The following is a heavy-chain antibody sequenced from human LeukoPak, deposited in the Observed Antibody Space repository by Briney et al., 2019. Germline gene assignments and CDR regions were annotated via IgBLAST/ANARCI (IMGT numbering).Heavy chain of an antibody. CDR1: GYSISSGYY. Sequence: SETLSLTCTVSGYSISSGYYWGWVRQPPGKGLEWIANLYHSGSTYYNPSLKSRVTISVDTSKNQFSLKLSSVTAADTAVYYCARTTEAHSWRTRYYDYYMDVWGKGTTVTVSS. J-gene: IGHJ6*03. V-gene: IGHV4-38-2*02. D-gene: IGHD6-13*01. CDR2: LYHSGST. CDR3: ARTTEAHSWRTRYYDYYMDV.